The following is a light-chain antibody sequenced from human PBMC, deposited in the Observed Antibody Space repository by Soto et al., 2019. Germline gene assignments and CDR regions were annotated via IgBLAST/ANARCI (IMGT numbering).Light chain of an antibody. CDR2: GTS. V-gene: IGKV3-15*01. J-gene: IGKJ5*01. Sequence: EIVMTQSPATLSVSPGETATLACRASQSVSSNLAWYQQKPGQAPRLLIYGTSTRATGIPARFRGSGSGTDFTLTISSLEPEDFSVYYCQQRSNWPITFGQGTRLEIK. CDR1: QSVSSN. CDR3: QQRSNWPIT.